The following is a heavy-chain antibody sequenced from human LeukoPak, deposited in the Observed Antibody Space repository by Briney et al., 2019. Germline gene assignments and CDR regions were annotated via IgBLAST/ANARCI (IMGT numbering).Heavy chain of an antibody. CDR2: ISSSSSTI. CDR1: GFTFSSYS. J-gene: IGHJ4*02. CDR3: ASWRSSTSLDY. D-gene: IGHD2-2*01. V-gene: IGHV3-48*04. Sequence: PGGSLRLSCAASGFTFSSYSMNWVRQAPGKGLEWVSYISSSSSTIYYADSVKGRFTISRDNAKNSLYLQMNSLRAEDTAVYYCASWRSSTSLDYWGQGTLVTVSS.